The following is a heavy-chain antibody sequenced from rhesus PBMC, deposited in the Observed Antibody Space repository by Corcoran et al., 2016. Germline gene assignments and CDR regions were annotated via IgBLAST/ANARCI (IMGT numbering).Heavy chain of an antibody. D-gene: IGHD1-44*01. CDR1: GYIFPYYY. J-gene: IGHJ4*01. V-gene: IGHV1S2*01. CDR3: GRGAEIDS. Sequence: QVQLAQSGAEVKKPGSSVKVSCKASGYIFPYYYIPWVRQAPREGLEGMGWINPDNGNTQSAQRFQGRVTMTRDTSTNTAYLELNSLRSEDTAVYYCGRGAEIDSWGQGVLVTVSS. CDR2: INPDNGNT.